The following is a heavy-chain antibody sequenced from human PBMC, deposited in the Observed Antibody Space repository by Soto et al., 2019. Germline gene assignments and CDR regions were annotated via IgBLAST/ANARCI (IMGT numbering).Heavy chain of an antibody. CDR3: AIEYSSSPPYYPIGY. Sequence: GASVKVCCKASGGTFSSYSISWVRQAPGQGLEWMGGIIPIFGTANYAQKFQGRVTITADESTSTAYMELSSLRSEDTAVYYCAIEYSSSPPYYPIGYWGQGTLVTVSS. V-gene: IGHV1-69*13. CDR2: IIPIFGTA. D-gene: IGHD6-6*01. CDR1: GGTFSSYS. J-gene: IGHJ4*02.